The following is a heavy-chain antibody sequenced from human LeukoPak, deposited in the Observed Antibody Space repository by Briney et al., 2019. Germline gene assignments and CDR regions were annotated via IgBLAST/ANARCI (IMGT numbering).Heavy chain of an antibody. D-gene: IGHD5-18*01. J-gene: IGHJ4*02. V-gene: IGHV3-21*01. CDR1: GFSFPYG. Sequence: GGSLRLSCEASGFSFPYGMSWVRQAPGKGLEWVSFIGSSSSYIYYADSMKGRFTISRDNAKNSLYLQMNSLRAEDTAVYYCARHLSGVTGYTYGRGIDYWGQGTLVTVSS. CDR3: ARHLSGVTGYTYGRGIDY. CDR2: IGSSSSYI.